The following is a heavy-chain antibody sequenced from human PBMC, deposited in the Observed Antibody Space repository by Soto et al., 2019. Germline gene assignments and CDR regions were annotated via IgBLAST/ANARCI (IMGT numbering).Heavy chain of an antibody. V-gene: IGHV1-69*08. Sequence: QVQLVQSGAEVKKPGSSVKVSCKASGGTFSSYTISWVRQAPGQGLEWMGRIIPILGIANYAQKFQGRVXIXAXXSTSTAYMELSSLRSEDTAVYYCARDRRGAYGMDVWGQGTTVTVSS. CDR2: IIPILGIA. CDR1: GGTFSSYT. CDR3: ARDRRGAYGMDV. D-gene: IGHD1-26*01. J-gene: IGHJ6*02.